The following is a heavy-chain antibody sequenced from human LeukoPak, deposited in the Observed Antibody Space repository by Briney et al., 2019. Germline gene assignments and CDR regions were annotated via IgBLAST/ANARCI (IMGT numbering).Heavy chain of an antibody. D-gene: IGHD4-17*01. V-gene: IGHV3-48*03. CDR2: ITGSATTM. Sequence: GGSLRLSCAASGFTFSSYERNWVRQAPGRGLEWVSYITGSATTMYYADSVKGRFSISRDNAKNSLYLQMSSLRAEDTAVYYCAFAIDDYGDYPAAFEIWGQGIMVTVSS. J-gene: IGHJ3*02. CDR1: GFTFSSYE. CDR3: AFAIDDYGDYPAAFEI.